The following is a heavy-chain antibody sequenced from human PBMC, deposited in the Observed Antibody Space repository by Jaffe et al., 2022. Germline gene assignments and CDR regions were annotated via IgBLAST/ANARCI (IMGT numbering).Heavy chain of an antibody. Sequence: QVQLQQWGAGLLKPSETLSLTCAVYGGSFSGYYWSWIRQPPGKGLEWIGEINHSGSTNYNPSLKSRVTISVDTSKNQFSLKLSSVTAADTAVYYCARGHTYYDFWSVGGGYFDYWGQGTLVTVSS. CDR1: GGSFSGYY. CDR3: ARGHTYYDFWSVGGGYFDY. D-gene: IGHD3-3*01. J-gene: IGHJ4*02. V-gene: IGHV4-34*01. CDR2: INHSGST.